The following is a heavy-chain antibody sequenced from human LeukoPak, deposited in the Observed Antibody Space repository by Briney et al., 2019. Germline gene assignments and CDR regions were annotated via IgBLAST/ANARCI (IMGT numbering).Heavy chain of an antibody. D-gene: IGHD3-22*01. J-gene: IGHJ4*02. Sequence: SETLSLACAVYGGSFSGYYWSWIRQPPGKGLEWIGEINHSGSTNYNPSLKSRVTISVDTSKNQFSLKLSSVTAADTAVYYCARAYDSSGYSDYWGQGTLVTVSS. CDR2: INHSGST. V-gene: IGHV4-34*01. CDR1: GGSFSGYY. CDR3: ARAYDSSGYSDY.